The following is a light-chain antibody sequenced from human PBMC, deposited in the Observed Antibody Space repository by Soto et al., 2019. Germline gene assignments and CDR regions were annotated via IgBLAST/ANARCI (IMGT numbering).Light chain of an antibody. V-gene: IGKV3-11*01. CDR2: DVS. J-gene: IGKJ1*01. CDR1: QNISNY. Sequence: IVLTQSPSTLSLSPGIRSTLPCRASQNISNYLIWYQQKPGQAPRIIIYDVSNRATGIPARFSGSGYGTDFNLTISSLETEDFAVYYCQQRSNWPRTFGQGTKVDIK. CDR3: QQRSNWPRT.